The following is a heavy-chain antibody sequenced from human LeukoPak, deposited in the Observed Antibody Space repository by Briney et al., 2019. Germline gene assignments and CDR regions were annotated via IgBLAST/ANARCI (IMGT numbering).Heavy chain of an antibody. J-gene: IGHJ4*02. CDR1: GFTFSSYG. V-gene: IGHV3-33*01. D-gene: IGHD5-24*01. CDR3: ARTGDGYNGTEFDY. CDR2: IWYDGSNK. Sequence: GRSLRLSCAASGFTFSSYGIHWVRQAPGKGLEWVAVIWYDGSNKYYADSVKGRFTISRDNSKNTLYPQMNSLRAEDTAVYYCARTGDGYNGTEFDYWGQGTLVTVSS.